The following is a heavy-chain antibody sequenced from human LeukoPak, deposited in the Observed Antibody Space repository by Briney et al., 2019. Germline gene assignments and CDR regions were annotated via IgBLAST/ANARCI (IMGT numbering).Heavy chain of an antibody. CDR1: GFTFSNYW. CDR3: ARDATQN. V-gene: IGHV3-74*01. J-gene: IGHJ4*02. CDR2: INGDGSVI. Sequence: GGSLRLSCAASGFTFSNYWTHWVRQAPGKGLVWVSRINGDGSVINYADSVKGRFTISRDNAKNTLYLQMNSLRAEDSAVYYCARDATQNWGQGTLVTVSS.